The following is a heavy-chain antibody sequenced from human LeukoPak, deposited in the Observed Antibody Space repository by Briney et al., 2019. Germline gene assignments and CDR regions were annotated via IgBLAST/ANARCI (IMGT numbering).Heavy chain of an antibody. V-gene: IGHV3-23*01. CDR2: ISGSGGST. J-gene: IGHJ6*02. Sequence: GGSLRLSCAASGFTFSSYSMNWVRQAPGKGLEWVSAISGSGGSTYYADSVKGRFTISRDNSKNTLYLQMNSLRAEDTAVYYCAKKLTTRYYYGMDVWGQGTTVTVSS. CDR1: GFTFSSYS. D-gene: IGHD4-17*01. CDR3: AKKLTTRYYYGMDV.